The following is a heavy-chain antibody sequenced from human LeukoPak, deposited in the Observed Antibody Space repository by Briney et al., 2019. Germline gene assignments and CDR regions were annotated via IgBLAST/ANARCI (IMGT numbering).Heavy chain of an antibody. J-gene: IGHJ4*02. CDR2: IRGKVYSYET. D-gene: IGHD3-16*01. V-gene: IGHV3-73*01. CDR3: TTENWGSTH. Sequence: GGSLRLSCAASGFIFSGSAIHWVRQASGKGLEWVGRIRGKVYSYETTYAASVKGRFTISRNDSNNTLYLQMNSLKTEDTAVYYCTTENWGSTHWGQGTLVTVSS. CDR1: GFIFSGSA.